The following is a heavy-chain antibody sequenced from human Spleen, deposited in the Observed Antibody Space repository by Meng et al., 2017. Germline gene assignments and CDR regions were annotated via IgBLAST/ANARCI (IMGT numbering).Heavy chain of an antibody. CDR3: ARVFYDSSGPSAFDI. J-gene: IGHJ3*02. V-gene: IGHV4-4*02. CDR2: IYHSGST. D-gene: IGHD3-22*01. CDR1: GGSISSSNW. Sequence: SETLSLTGAVPGGSISSSNWWSWVRQPPGKWLEWIGEIYHSGSTNYNPSLKSRVTISVDKSKNQSYLKLSSVTAADTAVYYCARVFYDSSGPSAFDIWGQGTMVTVSS.